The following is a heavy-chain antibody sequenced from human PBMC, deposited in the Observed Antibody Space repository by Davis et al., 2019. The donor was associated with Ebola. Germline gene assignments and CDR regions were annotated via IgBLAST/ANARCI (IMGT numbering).Heavy chain of an antibody. Sequence: PSETLSLTCTISDGSISSHYWNWIRQPPGKGLEWIGYVYGSGDTNYNPSLKSRVTMSVDTSKNQFSLRLGSVTAADTAIYYCARATTLSDGTYFHSYYMDIWGYGTPVTVSS. D-gene: IGHD1-1*01. CDR2: VYGSGDT. V-gene: IGHV4-59*11. J-gene: IGHJ6*03. CDR1: DGSISSHY. CDR3: ARATTLSDGTYFHSYYMDI.